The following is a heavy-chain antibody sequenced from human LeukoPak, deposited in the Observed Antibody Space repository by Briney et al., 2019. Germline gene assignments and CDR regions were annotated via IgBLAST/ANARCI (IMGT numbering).Heavy chain of an antibody. J-gene: IGHJ3*02. D-gene: IGHD3-3*01. CDR2: IMPMFGKT. CDR1: GGTFSSYA. Sequence: GASVKVSCKASGGTFSSYAISWVRQAPGQGLEWMGGIMPMFGKTNYAQKFQGRVTMTRDTSTSTVYMELSSLRSEDTAVYYCARELRLSFSPNAFDIWGQGTMVTVSS. CDR3: ARELRLSFSPNAFDI. V-gene: IGHV1-69*05.